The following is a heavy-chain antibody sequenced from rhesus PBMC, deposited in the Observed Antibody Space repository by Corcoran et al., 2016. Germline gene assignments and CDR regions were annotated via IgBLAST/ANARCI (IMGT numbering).Heavy chain of an antibody. J-gene: IGHJ4*01. CDR2: FYGSSGST. CDR1: GGSISNNY. V-gene: IGHV4-147*01. D-gene: IGHD4-17*01. Sequence: QVQLQESGPGLVKPSETLSLTCAVSGGSISNNYWSWIRQPPGKGLVWIGRFYGSSGSTDYNPSLTTRVTISTDTSKNQFSLKLSSVTAADTAVYYCARGGSMVTTWGQGVLVTVSS. CDR3: ARGGSMVTT.